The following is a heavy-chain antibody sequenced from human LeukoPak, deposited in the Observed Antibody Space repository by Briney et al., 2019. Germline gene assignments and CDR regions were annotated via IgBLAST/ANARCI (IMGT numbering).Heavy chain of an antibody. Sequence: PSETLSLTCAVYGGSFSGYYWSWIRQPPGKGLEWIGEINHSGSTNYNPSLKSRVTISVDTSKNQFSLKLSSVTAADTAVYYCATGAYSSGWYRPDYWGQGTLVTVSS. D-gene: IGHD6-19*01. CDR3: ATGAYSSGWYRPDY. V-gene: IGHV4-34*01. J-gene: IGHJ4*02. CDR2: INHSGST. CDR1: GGSFSGYY.